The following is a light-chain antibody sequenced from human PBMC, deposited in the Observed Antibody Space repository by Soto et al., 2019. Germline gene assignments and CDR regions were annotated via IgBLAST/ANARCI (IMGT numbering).Light chain of an antibody. CDR1: SSDVSAYDY. V-gene: IGLV2-11*01. CDR3: CSYTSSSSYV. J-gene: IGLJ1*01. Sequence: QSALTQPRSVSGSPGQSVTISCTGTSSDVSAYDYVSWYQHHPGRPPKLIIYDLNKRPSGVPDRFSGSKSGNTASLTISGLQAEDEAAYYCCSYTSSSSYVFGTGTKLTVL. CDR2: DLN.